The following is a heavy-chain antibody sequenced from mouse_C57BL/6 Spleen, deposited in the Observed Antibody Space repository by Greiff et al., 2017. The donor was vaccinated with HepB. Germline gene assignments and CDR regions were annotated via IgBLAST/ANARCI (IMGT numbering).Heavy chain of an antibody. CDR3: ARFSYYSYYFDY. J-gene: IGHJ2*01. D-gene: IGHD1-1*01. CDR1: GFTFTDYY. CDR2: IRNKANGYTT. V-gene: IGHV7-3*01. Sequence: EVQGVESGGGLVQPGGSLSLSCAASGFTFTDYYMSWVRQPPGKALEWLGFIRNKANGYTTEYSASVKGRFTISRDNSQSILYLQMNALRAEDSATYYCARFSYYSYYFDYWGQGTTLTVSS.